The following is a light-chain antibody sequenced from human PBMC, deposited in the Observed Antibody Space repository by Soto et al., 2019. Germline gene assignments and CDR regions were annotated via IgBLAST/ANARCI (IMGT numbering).Light chain of an antibody. CDR2: AAS. V-gene: IGKV1-6*01. CDR1: QAITND. CDR3: LQDFNFPFT. Sequence: AIQMTQSPSSLSASVGDRVTITCRASQAITNDLAWYQQKPGTAPKVLISAASSLQTGVPSRFSGSGSGTEFTLTISSLQPEDFATYYCLQDFNFPFTFGQGTKLEVK. J-gene: IGKJ2*01.